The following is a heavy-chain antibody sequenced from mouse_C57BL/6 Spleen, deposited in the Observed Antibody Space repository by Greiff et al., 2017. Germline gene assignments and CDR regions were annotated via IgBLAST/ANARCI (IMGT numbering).Heavy chain of an antibody. CDR3: AREETLFDY. Sequence: VQRVESGPELVKPGASVKISCKASGYAFSSSWMNWVKQRPGKGLEWIGRIYPGDGDTNYNGKFKGKATLTADKSSSTAYMQLSSLTSEDSAVYFCAREETLFDYWGQGTTLTVSS. J-gene: IGHJ2*01. V-gene: IGHV1-82*01. CDR2: IYPGDGDT. CDR1: GYAFSSSW.